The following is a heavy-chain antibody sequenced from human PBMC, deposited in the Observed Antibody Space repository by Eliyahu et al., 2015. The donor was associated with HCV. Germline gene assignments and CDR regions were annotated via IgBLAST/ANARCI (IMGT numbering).Heavy chain of an antibody. CDR1: GFTVSSNY. CDR2: IXSGGST. Sequence: EVQLVESGGGLVQPXGSLXLSCAASGFTVSSNYMSXVRQPPGKGLEWVSVIXSGGSTFYADSVKGRLTISRDNSKNTLYLQMNSLRPEDTAVYYCATTHGGSEXFHWGQGTLVTVSS. J-gene: IGHJ4*02. D-gene: IGHD3-10*01. V-gene: IGHV3-66*02. CDR3: ATTHGGSEXFH.